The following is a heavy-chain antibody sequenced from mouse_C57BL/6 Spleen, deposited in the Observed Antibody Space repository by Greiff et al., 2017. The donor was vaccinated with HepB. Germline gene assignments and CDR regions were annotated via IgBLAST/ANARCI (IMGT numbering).Heavy chain of an antibody. V-gene: IGHV5-17*01. J-gene: IGHJ3*01. CDR3: ARGYYGSSWFAY. D-gene: IGHD1-1*01. CDR2: ISSGSSTI. CDR1: GFTFSDYG. Sequence: VQLKESGGGLVKPGGSLKLSCAASGFTFSDYGMHWVRQAPEKGLEWVAYISSGSSTIYYADTVKGRFPISRDNAKNTLFLQMTSLRSEDTAMYYCARGYYGSSWFAYWGQGTLVTVSA.